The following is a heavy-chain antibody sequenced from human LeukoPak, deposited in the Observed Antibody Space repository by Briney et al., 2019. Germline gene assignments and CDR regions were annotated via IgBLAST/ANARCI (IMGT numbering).Heavy chain of an antibody. V-gene: IGHV3-43*01. Sequence: GGSLRLSCVASGFVFHDYTMRWVRQAPGKGLEWVSLISWDGGTTKYADSVKGRFTISRDNAKNSLYLQMNSLRAEDTAVYYCARDWGISSGSYYLNWFDPWGQGTLVTVSS. CDR1: GFVFHDYT. J-gene: IGHJ5*02. D-gene: IGHD1-26*01. CDR3: ARDWGISSGSYYLNWFDP. CDR2: ISWDGGTT.